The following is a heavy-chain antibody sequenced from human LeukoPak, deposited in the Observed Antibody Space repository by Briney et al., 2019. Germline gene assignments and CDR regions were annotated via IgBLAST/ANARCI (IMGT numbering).Heavy chain of an antibody. D-gene: IGHD6-13*01. CDR3: ARGGSSSWDFDY. CDR1: GGSITSYY. CDR2: IYCSGST. Sequence: SETLSLTCTVSGGSITSYYWGWIRQPPGKGLEWIGSIYCSGSTYYNPSLKSRVTISVDTSKNQFSLKLSSVTAADTAVYYCARGGSSSWDFDYWGQGTLVTVSS. V-gene: IGHV4-39*07. J-gene: IGHJ4*02.